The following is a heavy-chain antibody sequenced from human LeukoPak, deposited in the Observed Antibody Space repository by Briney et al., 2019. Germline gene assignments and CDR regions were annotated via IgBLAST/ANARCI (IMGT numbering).Heavy chain of an antibody. D-gene: IGHD5-18*01. V-gene: IGHV1-24*01. Sequence: ASVKVSCKVSGYTLTELSIHWVRQAPGKGLEWMGGFDPEDGETIYAQKFQGRVTMTEDTSTDTAYMELSSLRSEDTAVYYCATGYGLNFAFDYWGQGTLVTVSS. CDR3: ATGYGLNFAFDY. J-gene: IGHJ4*02. CDR1: GYTLTELS. CDR2: FDPEDGET.